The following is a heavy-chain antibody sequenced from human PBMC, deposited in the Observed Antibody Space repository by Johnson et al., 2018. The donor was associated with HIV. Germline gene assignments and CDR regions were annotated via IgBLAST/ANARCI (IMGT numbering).Heavy chain of an antibody. V-gene: IGHV3-53*01. D-gene: IGHD1-14*01. CDR2: IYSGGST. J-gene: IGHJ3*02. CDR3: AGDESYRKYALTAFDI. Sequence: VQLVESGGGLIQPGGSLRLSCAASDFNVSSNYISWVRQAPGKGLEWVSVIYSGGSTYYAESVKGRFTISRDDPKNTVYLQMNSLRAEDTGVYYCAGDESYRKYALTAFDIWGQGTMVTVSS. CDR1: DFNVSSNY.